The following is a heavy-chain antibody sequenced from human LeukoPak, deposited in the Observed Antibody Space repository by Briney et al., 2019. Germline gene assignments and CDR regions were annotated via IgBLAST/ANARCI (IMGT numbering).Heavy chain of an antibody. J-gene: IGHJ5*02. V-gene: IGHV4-38-2*02. CDR3: ARHSVASPSEA. D-gene: IGHD2-21*01. CDR1: GYSLGIDFY. Sequence: SETLSLTCIVSGYSLGIDFYWGWIRQPQGKGLEGIARFYRSGKTYSNSSLKSRVRPSTDTPKNPICLKLTSVTAADTAVYYFARHSVASPSEAWDPGTLVTVSA. CDR2: FYRSGKT.